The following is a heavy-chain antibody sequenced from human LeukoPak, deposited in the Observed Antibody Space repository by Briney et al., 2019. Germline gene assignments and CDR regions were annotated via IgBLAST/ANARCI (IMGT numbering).Heavy chain of an antibody. CDR1: GYTFTGYY. J-gene: IGHJ3*02. D-gene: IGHD3-3*01. Sequence: ASVKVSCKASGYTFTGYYMHWVRQAPGQGLEWMGWINPNSGGTNYAQKFQGRVTMTRDTSISTAYMALSRLRSDDTAVYYCAKDLGGTGIFGVVKNAFDIWGQGTMVTVSS. V-gene: IGHV1-2*02. CDR3: AKDLGGTGIFGVVKNAFDI. CDR2: INPNSGGT.